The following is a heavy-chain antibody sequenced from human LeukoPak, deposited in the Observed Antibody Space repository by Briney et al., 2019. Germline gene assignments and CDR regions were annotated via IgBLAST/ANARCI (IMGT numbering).Heavy chain of an antibody. CDR2: ISSSSSYI. CDR3: ARAAYYDSSGYAWFDP. CDR1: GFTFSSYS. D-gene: IGHD3-22*01. Sequence: GGSLRLSCAASGFTFSSYSMNWVRQAPGKWLKWVSSISSSSSYIYYADSVKGRFTISRDNAKNSLYLQMNSLRAEDTAVYYCARAAYYDSSGYAWFDPWGQGTLVTVSS. V-gene: IGHV3-21*01. J-gene: IGHJ5*02.